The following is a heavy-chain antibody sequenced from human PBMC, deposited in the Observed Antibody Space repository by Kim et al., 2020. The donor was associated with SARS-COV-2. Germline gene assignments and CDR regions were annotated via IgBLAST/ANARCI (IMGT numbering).Heavy chain of an antibody. CDR1: GFTFSSYS. CDR2: ISSSSSHI. V-gene: IGHV3-21*01. J-gene: IGHJ4*02. Sequence: GGSLRLSCAASGFTFSSYSMNWVRQAPGKGLEWVSSISSSSSHIHYADSVKGRFTISRDNAQNSLYLQMNSLRAEDTAVYYCARDVKPQAKPYYFDYWGQGTLVTVSS. CDR3: ARDVKPQAKPYYFDY.